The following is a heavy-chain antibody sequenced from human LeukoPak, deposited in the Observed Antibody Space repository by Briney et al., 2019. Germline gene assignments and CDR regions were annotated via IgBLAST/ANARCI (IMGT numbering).Heavy chain of an antibody. CDR3: ARAALPFYYDSSGYDY. D-gene: IGHD3-22*01. Sequence: ASVKVSCKASGYTFTGYYMHWVRQAPGQGLEWMGWINPNSGGTNYAQKFQGRVTMTRDTSISTAYMELSRLRSDDRAVYYCARAALPFYYDSSGYDYWGQGTLVTVSS. J-gene: IGHJ4*02. V-gene: IGHV1-2*02. CDR1: GYTFTGYY. CDR2: INPNSGGT.